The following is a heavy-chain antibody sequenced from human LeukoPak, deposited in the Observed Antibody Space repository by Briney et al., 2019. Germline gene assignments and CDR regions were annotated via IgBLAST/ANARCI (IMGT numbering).Heavy chain of an antibody. Sequence: GASVKVSCKASGYTFTTYDINWVRQATGRGLEWMGWMNPNSGNTGYAQKFQGRVTMTRNTSISTAYMELSSLRSEDTAVYYCARRQETYDSTGYQKPRAEYFQHWGQGNLVTVSS. CDR2: MNPNSGNT. CDR3: ARRQETYDSTGYQKPRAEYFQH. J-gene: IGHJ1*01. CDR1: GYTFTTYD. D-gene: IGHD3-22*01. V-gene: IGHV1-8*01.